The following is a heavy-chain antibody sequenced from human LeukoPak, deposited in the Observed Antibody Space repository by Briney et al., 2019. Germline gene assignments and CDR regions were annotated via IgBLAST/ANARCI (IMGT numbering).Heavy chain of an antibody. CDR1: GFTFSSYG. CDR2: IWYDGSNK. D-gene: IGHD1-26*01. CDR3: ARALWDYFDY. V-gene: IGHV3-33*01. Sequence: GRSLRLSCAASGFTFSSYGMHWVRQAPGKGLEWVAVIWYDGSNKYYADSVKGRFTISRDNSKNTLYLQMNSLRAEDTAVYYCARALWDYFDYWGQGTLSPSPQ. J-gene: IGHJ4*02.